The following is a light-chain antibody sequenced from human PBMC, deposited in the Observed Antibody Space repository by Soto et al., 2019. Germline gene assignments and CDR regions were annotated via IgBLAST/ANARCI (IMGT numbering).Light chain of an antibody. Sequence: EIVLTQSPGTLSLSPGERATLSCRASQSVTSYFAWYQQKTDQAPRLLIYDASNRATGIPARFSGRGSGTDFTLTISSLEPEYFAFYYRQQRSTWPPYTFGPGTKVDIK. CDR1: QSVTSY. CDR3: QQRSTWPPYT. J-gene: IGKJ3*01. V-gene: IGKV3-11*01. CDR2: DAS.